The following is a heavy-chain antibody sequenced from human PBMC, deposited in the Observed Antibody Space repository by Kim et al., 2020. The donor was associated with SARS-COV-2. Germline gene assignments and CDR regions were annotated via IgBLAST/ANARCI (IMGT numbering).Heavy chain of an antibody. CDR1: GYSFTSYW. V-gene: IGHV5-10-1*01. Sequence: GESLKISCKGSGYSFTSYWISWVRQMPGKGLEWMGRIDPSDSYTNYSPSFQGHVTISADKSISTAYLQWSSLKASDTAMYYCASLTVTTEGDYYYYYGMDVWGQGTTVTVSS. D-gene: IGHD4-17*01. J-gene: IGHJ6*02. CDR2: IDPSDSYT. CDR3: ASLTVTTEGDYYYYYGMDV.